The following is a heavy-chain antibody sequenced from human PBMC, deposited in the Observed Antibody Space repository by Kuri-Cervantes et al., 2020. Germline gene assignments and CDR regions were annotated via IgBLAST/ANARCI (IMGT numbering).Heavy chain of an antibody. CDR1: GFTFSSYA. CDR2: ISGAGETI. Sequence: GESLKISCAASGFTFSSYAMSWVRQAPGKGPEWIALISGAGETILYADSVKCRFTISRDNSRNTLYLQMNSQRAEDTAVYSCARDEGSGSHYKVLLYWGQGTLVTISS. D-gene: IGHD3-10*01. V-gene: IGHV3-23*01. CDR3: ARDEGSGSHYKVLLY. J-gene: IGHJ4*02.